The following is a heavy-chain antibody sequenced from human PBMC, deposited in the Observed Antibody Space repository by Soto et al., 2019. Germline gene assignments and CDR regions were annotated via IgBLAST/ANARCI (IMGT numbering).Heavy chain of an antibody. CDR2: IYYSGST. J-gene: IGHJ5*02. CDR1: GGSISSGGYY. V-gene: IGHV4-31*03. CDR3: AREYSSRWYWFAP. D-gene: IGHD6-13*01. Sequence: PSETLSLTCTVSGGSISSGGYYWSWIRQHPGKGQEWIGYIYYSGSTYYNPSLKSRVTVSVDTSKNQFSLKLSSVTAAVSVVYYCAREYSSRWYWFAPWGQGTLVTVSS.